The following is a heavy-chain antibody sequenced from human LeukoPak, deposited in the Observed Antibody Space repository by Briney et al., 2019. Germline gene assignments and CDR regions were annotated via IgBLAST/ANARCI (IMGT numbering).Heavy chain of an antibody. Sequence: GGSLRLSCAASGSTFSSYTMNWVRQAPGKGLEWVSTIRSSSSYIYYADSVKGRFTISRDNAKNSLYLQMNSLRAEDTAVYYCATDRGGDTGFDYWGQGILVTVSS. D-gene: IGHD2-8*02. CDR2: IRSSSSYI. V-gene: IGHV3-21*01. J-gene: IGHJ4*02. CDR1: GSTFSSYT. CDR3: ATDRGGDTGFDY.